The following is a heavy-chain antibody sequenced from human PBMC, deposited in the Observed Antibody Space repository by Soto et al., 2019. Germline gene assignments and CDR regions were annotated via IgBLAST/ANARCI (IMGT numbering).Heavy chain of an antibody. CDR3: AKGIRDIVVVVAAELDAFDI. D-gene: IGHD2-15*01. CDR1: GFTFNSHP. CDR2: ISWNSGSI. J-gene: IGHJ3*02. V-gene: IGHV3-9*01. Sequence: GGSLRLSCGASGFTFNSHPMSWVRQAPGKGLEWVSGISWNSGSIGYADSVKGRFTISRDNAKNSLYLQMNSLRAEDTALYYCAKGIRDIVVVVAAELDAFDIWGQGTMVTVSS.